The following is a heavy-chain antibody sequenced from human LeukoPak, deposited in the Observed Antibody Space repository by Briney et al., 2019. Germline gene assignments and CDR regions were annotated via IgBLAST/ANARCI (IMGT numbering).Heavy chain of an antibody. V-gene: IGHV2-5*02. J-gene: IGHJ4*02. D-gene: IGHD2-15*01. CDR3: SHIYSYGTFDY. Sequence: SGPTLVNPTQTLTLTCTFSGFSLTTSGVGVGWIRQPPGKALEWLALIYWDDDKRYSPSLTSRLTITKDTSKNQVVLTMTNMDPVDTATYYCSHIYSYGTFDYWGQGTLVTVSS. CDR1: GFSLTTSGVG. CDR2: IYWDDDK.